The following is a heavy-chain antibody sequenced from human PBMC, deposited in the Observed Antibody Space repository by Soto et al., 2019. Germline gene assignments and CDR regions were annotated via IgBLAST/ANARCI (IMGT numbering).Heavy chain of an antibody. V-gene: IGHV6-1*01. Sequence: SQTLSLTCVISGDSVSSNSAAWNWIRQSPSRGLEWLGRTYYRSKWYYNYAVSVKSRITINPDASKNQFSLQLNSVTPEDTAVYYCAGAADLNFDYWGQGTLVTVSS. D-gene: IGHD6-13*01. CDR3: AGAADLNFDY. J-gene: IGHJ4*02. CDR2: TYYRSKWYY. CDR1: GDSVSSNSAA.